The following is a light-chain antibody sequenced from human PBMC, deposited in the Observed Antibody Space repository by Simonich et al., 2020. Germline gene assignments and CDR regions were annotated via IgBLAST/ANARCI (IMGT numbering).Light chain of an antibody. CDR2: WAS. V-gene: IGKV4-1*01. J-gene: IGKJ4*01. CDR3: QQYYSTPLT. CDR1: QSVLYRSKNKNY. Sequence: DIVMTQYPDSLAVSLGERATINCKSSQSVLYRSKNKNYLAGYQQKQGQPPKLLIYWASTRESGVPDRFSGSGSGTDFTLTISSLQAEDVAVYYCQQYYSTPLTFGGGTKVEIK.